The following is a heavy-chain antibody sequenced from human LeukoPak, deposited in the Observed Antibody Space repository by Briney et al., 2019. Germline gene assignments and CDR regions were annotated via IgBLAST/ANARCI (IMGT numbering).Heavy chain of an antibody. J-gene: IGHJ4*02. D-gene: IGHD5-12*01. CDR3: ARGGGYSGYDNFDY. V-gene: IGHV3-53*01. Sequence: GGSLRFSCAASGFTVSSNYMSWVRQAPGKGLEWVSVIYSGGSTYYADSVKGRFTISRDNSKNTLYLQMNSLRAEDTAVYYCARGGGYSGYDNFDYWGQGTLVTVSS. CDR1: GFTVSSNY. CDR2: IYSGGST.